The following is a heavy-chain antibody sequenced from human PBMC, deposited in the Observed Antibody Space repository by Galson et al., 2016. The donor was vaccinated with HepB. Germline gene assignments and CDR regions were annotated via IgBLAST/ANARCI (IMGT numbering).Heavy chain of an antibody. CDR3: ARDLVPVAAYYFDY. J-gene: IGHJ4*02. V-gene: IGHV3-33*01. Sequence: SLRLSCAASGFNYGTYSMHWVRQAPGKGLEWVAVIWYDGSNKDYADSVKGRFTISRDNSKNTLYPQMNSLRVEDTAVYYCARDLVPVAAYYFDYWGQGTLVTVSS. D-gene: IGHD2-2*01. CDR2: IWYDGSNK. CDR1: GFNYGTYS.